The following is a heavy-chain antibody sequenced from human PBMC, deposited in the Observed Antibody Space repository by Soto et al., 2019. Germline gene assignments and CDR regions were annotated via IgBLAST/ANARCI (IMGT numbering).Heavy chain of an antibody. D-gene: IGHD1-26*01. Sequence: SETLSLTCTVSGGSISSSSYYWGWIRQPPGKGLEWIGSIYYSGSTYYNPSLKSRVTISVDTSKNQFSLKLSSVTAADTAVYYCARPGSGSYLNWFDPWGQGTLVTVSS. J-gene: IGHJ5*02. CDR1: GGSISSSSYY. CDR2: IYYSGST. V-gene: IGHV4-39*01. CDR3: ARPGSGSYLNWFDP.